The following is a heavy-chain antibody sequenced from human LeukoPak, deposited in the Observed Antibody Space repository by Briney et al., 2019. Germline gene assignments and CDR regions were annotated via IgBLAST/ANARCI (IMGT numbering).Heavy chain of an antibody. CDR2: INTDGTVT. J-gene: IGHJ4*02. V-gene: IGHV3-74*01. CDR1: GFTFSKYW. Sequence: GGSLRLSCAASGFTFSKYWMLWVRQAPGKGLESVSRINTDGTVTTYAHPVKGRFTVSRDNADNTMFLQMNSVRDEDTAVYYCATKQWLAPPPDSWGQGTPVTVSS. D-gene: IGHD6-19*01. CDR3: ATKQWLAPPPDS.